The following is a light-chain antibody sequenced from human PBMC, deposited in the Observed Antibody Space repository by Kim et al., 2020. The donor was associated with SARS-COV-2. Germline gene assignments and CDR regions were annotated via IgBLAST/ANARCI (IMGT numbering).Light chain of an antibody. J-gene: IGKJ2*01. CDR3: QQYNNWPYT. Sequence: SVSPGERPPLSCRASQSVSSNLAWYQQKPGQAPRPLIYGASTRATGIPARFSGSGSGTEFTLTISSLQSEDFAVYYCQQYNNWPYTFGQGTKLEI. V-gene: IGKV3-15*01. CDR1: QSVSSN. CDR2: GAS.